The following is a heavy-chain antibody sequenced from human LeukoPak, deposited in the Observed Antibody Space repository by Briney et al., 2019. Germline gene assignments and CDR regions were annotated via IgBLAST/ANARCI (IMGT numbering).Heavy chain of an antibody. D-gene: IGHD3-10*01. CDR1: GFTFNDAW. Sequence: GGSLRLSYAASGFTFNDAWMSWVRQAPGKGLEWVGRIQSKTDGGTTDYAAPVKGRFIISRDDSKNTLYLQMNSLKTEDTAVYYCITLRRGYWGQGTLVTVSS. CDR3: ITLRRGY. V-gene: IGHV3-15*01. J-gene: IGHJ4*02. CDR2: IQSKTDGGTT.